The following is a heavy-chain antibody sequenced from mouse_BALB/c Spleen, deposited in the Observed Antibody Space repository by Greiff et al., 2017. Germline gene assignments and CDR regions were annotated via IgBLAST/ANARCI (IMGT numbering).Heavy chain of an antibody. CDR3: TREGAHYYGSSGWFAY. J-gene: IGHJ3*01. V-gene: IGHV1S81*02. CDR2: INPSNGRT. CDR1: GYTFTSYW. D-gene: IGHD1-1*01. Sequence: QVQLQQPGAELVKPGASVKLSCKASGYTFTSYWMHWVKQRPGQGLEWIGEINPSNGRTNYNEKFKSKATLTVDKSSSTAYMQLSSLTSEDSAVYYCTREGAHYYGSSGWFAYWGQGTLVTVSA.